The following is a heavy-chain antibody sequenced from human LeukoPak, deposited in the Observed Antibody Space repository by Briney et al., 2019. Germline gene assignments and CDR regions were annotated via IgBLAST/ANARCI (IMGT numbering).Heavy chain of an antibody. CDR2: IYYSGST. Sequence: SETLSLTCTVSGGSISSSSYYWGWIRQPPGKGLEWIGSIYYSGSTYYNPSLKSRVTISVDTSKNQFSLKLSSVTAADTAVYYCARDPWGSGSGTDYWGQGSLVTVSS. J-gene: IGHJ4*02. CDR3: ARDPWGSGSGTDY. D-gene: IGHD3-10*01. CDR1: GGSISSSSYY. V-gene: IGHV4-39*07.